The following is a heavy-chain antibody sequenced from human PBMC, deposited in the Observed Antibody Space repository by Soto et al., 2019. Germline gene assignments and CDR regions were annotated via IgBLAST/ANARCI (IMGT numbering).Heavy chain of an antibody. CDR2: INLSADRT. Sequence: ASVKVSCKASGYIFTNYYIHWVRQAPGQGLEWMGIINLSADRTSYAQKFQGRFTVTMDTSTSTVYMELGSLRSEDTAVYYCVRDPSSGYRSFEYWGQGTLVTVSS. V-gene: IGHV1-46*03. CDR1: GYIFTNYY. CDR3: VRDPSSGYRSFEY. J-gene: IGHJ4*02. D-gene: IGHD3-22*01.